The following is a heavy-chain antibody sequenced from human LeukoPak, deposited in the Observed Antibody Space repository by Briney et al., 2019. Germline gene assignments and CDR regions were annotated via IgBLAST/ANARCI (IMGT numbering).Heavy chain of an antibody. Sequence: SETLSLTCTVSGGSISSYYWSWIRQPPGKGLEWIGYIHYSGSTNYKASLKSRVSISVDTSKNQFSLKLSSVTAADTAVYYCAREGLNMVRGIIPKEAWGWFDPWGQGTLVTVSS. D-gene: IGHD3-10*01. V-gene: IGHV4-59*12. CDR2: IHYSGST. J-gene: IGHJ5*02. CDR3: AREGLNMVRGIIPKEAWGWFDP. CDR1: GGSISSYY.